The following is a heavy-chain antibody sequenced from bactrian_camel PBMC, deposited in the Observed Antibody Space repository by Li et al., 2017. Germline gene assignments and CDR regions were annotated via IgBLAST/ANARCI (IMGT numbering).Heavy chain of an antibody. D-gene: IGHD5*01. CDR2: IATGGST. CDR1: GYSVNSRC. J-gene: IGHJ4*01. Sequence: HVQLVESGGGSVQAGGSLRLSCAVSGYSVNSRCMGWIRQAPGAERVGVAAIATGGSTYYAEFVRGRFTISIDNAKSTLYLQMNNLRADDTAMYYCAIGLFADFGLGRGTQVTVS. V-gene: IGHV3S55*01.